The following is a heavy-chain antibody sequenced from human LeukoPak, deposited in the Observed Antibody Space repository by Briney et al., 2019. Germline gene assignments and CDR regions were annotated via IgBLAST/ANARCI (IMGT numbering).Heavy chain of an antibody. D-gene: IGHD5-12*01. J-gene: IGHJ3*02. Sequence: PSETLSLTCTVSGGSISSYYWSWIRQPPGKGLEWIGYIYYSGSTNYNPSLKSRVTISVDTSKNQFSLKLSSVTAADTAVYYCARLNRVALDAFDIWGQGTMVTVSS. CDR3: ARLNRVALDAFDI. CDR1: GGSISSYY. CDR2: IYYSGST. V-gene: IGHV4-59*08.